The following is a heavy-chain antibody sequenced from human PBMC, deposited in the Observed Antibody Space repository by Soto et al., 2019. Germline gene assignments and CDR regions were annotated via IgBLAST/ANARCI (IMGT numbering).Heavy chain of an antibody. Sequence: EVQLLESGGDLEQPGGSLRLSCAASGFTFSSYAMNWVRQAPGKGLEWVSGISGSGSSTSYSDSVKGRFTVSRDNSKKVLYLQMNSLRVEDTAVYYCAKRGSGRLRGFDFWGQGALVTVSS. J-gene: IGHJ4*02. CDR2: ISGSGSST. CDR1: GFTFSSYA. D-gene: IGHD2-15*01. CDR3: AKRGSGRLRGFDF. V-gene: IGHV3-23*01.